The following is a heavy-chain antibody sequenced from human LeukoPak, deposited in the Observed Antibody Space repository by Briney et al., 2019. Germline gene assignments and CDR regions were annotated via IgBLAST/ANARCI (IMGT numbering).Heavy chain of an antibody. CDR1: GGSISSSNYY. CDR3: AHFKGGSFDF. J-gene: IGHJ3*01. D-gene: IGHD1-26*01. CDR2: IYYSGDT. V-gene: IGHV4-39*01. Sequence: SETLSLTCTVSGGSISSSNYYWGWIRQPPGKGLEWIGSIYYSGDTYYNPSLKRRVTISVDTSKNQFSLKLTSVTAADTAVYYCAHFKGGSFDFWGQGTMVTVSS.